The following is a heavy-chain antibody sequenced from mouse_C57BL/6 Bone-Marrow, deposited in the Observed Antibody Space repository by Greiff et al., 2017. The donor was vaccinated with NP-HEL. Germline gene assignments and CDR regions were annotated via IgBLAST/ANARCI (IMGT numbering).Heavy chain of an antibody. J-gene: IGHJ4*01. D-gene: IGHD1-1*01. CDR2: IDPENGDT. CDR1: GFNIKDDY. CDR3: TTGGSSPYAMDY. V-gene: IGHV14-4*01. Sequence: VQLQQSGAELVRPGASVKLSCTASGFNIKDDYMHWVQQRPEQGLEWIGWIDPENGDTEYASKFQGKATITADTSSNTAYLQLSSLTSEDTAVYCCTTGGSSPYAMDYWGLGTSVTVSS.